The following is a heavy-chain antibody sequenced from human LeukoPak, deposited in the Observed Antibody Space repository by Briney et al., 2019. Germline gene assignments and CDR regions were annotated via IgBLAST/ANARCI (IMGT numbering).Heavy chain of an antibody. CDR2: VIPIFGTA. J-gene: IGHJ4*02. V-gene: IGHV1-69*01. D-gene: IGHD6-6*01. Sequence: GASVPVSCKASGGTVSRYAIIWVRQAPGQGLDWMGGVIPIFGTANYAQKSQRRVTITADESTSTDYMELSSLRPEDTAVYYCRYSSSAQYFDHWGQGTLVTVSS. CDR3: RYSSSAQYFDH. CDR1: GGTVSRYA.